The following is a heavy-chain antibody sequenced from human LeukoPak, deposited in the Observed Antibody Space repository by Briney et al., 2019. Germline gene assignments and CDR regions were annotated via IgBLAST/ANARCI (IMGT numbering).Heavy chain of an antibody. CDR2: ISAYNGNT. CDR3: ARKLRFLEWLSAFDY. Sequence: ASVTVSCKASGYTFTSYGISWVRQAPGQGLEWMGWISAYNGNTNYAQKLQGRVTMTTDTSTSTAYMELRSLRSDDTAVYYCARKLRFLEWLSAFDYWGQGTLVTVSS. CDR1: GYTFTSYG. V-gene: IGHV1-18*01. J-gene: IGHJ4*02. D-gene: IGHD3-3*01.